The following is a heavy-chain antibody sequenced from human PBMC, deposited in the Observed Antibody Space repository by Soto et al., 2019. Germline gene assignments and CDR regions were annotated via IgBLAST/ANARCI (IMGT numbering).Heavy chain of an antibody. CDR2: ISGYNGNT. CDR3: ARDVFCGGAPACPDMDV. D-gene: IGHD2-21*01. Sequence: ASVKVSFKASGYTFSGYSITWVRQAPGQGLEWMGRISGYNGNTNYARTLRGRLTLTTDTSTSTAYMELRSLTSDDTAVYYCARDVFCGGAPACPDMDVWGQGTTVTVSS. V-gene: IGHV1-18*04. J-gene: IGHJ6*02. CDR1: GYTFSGYS.